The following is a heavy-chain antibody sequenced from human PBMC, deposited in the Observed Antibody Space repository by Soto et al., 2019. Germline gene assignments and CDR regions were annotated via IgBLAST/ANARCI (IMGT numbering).Heavy chain of an antibody. CDR3: AKDRGVAGYGDIDY. V-gene: IGHV3-9*01. Sequence: EVQLVESGGGLVQPGRSLRLSCAASGFTFDDYAMHWVRQAPGKGLEWVSGISWNSGSIGYADSVKGRFTISRDNAKNSLYLQMNSLRAEDTAVYYCAKDRGVAGYGDIDYWGQGTLVTVSS. J-gene: IGHJ4*02. CDR1: GFTFDDYA. D-gene: IGHD4-17*01. CDR2: ISWNSGSI.